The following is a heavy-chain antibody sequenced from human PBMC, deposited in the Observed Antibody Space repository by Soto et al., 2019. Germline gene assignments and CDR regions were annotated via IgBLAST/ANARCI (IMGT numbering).Heavy chain of an antibody. V-gene: IGHV3-74*01. CDR2: INSDGSYT. CDR3: VRAIGHYGREV. Sequence: GWCMTLSIVSSVFILSIWCVYWVLQDTGMGLVWVSHINSDGSYTTYAYSVNGRFTISRDNAKNTLYLQMNSLRAEDTVVYYCVRAIGHYGREVWGRGTTVTVSS. CDR1: VFILSIWC. J-gene: IGHJ6*02.